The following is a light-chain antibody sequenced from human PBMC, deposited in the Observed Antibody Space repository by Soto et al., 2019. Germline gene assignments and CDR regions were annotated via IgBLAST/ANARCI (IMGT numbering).Light chain of an antibody. Sequence: EFVLTQSPITLSLSPGERATLSCMASQSVSSSLARYQQKPGQAPRLLIYDASNRATGIPARFSGSGSETDFNLTVSSLEPEDFAVYYCQQRSNWPLSFGGGTKVEIK. CDR1: QSVSSS. CDR2: DAS. V-gene: IGKV3-11*01. J-gene: IGKJ4*01. CDR3: QQRSNWPLS.